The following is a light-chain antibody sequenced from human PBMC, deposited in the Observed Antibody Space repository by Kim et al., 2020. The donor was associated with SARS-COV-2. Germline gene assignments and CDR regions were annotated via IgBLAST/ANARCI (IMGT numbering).Light chain of an antibody. CDR3: QSYNRSTVV. CDR1: SGSLDDNY. Sequence: GKTITISCSRSSGSLDDNYVKWYQQRPGGVPIIVIYEDDQRPSGVSDRFSGSIDNSSNSASLTISGLKTEDEADYYCQSYNRSTVVFGGGTQLTVL. J-gene: IGLJ2*01. V-gene: IGLV6-57*03. CDR2: EDD.